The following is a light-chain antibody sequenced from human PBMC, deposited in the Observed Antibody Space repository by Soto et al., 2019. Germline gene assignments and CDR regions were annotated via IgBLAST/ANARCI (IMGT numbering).Light chain of an antibody. CDR3: EKYNSYPT. CDR1: QSISSW. Sequence: DIQMTQSPSTLSASVGDRVTITCRASQSISSWLAWYQQKPGKAPKLLIYKASSLESGVPSRFSGSGSGTEFTITISRLQPDDFATYYCEKYNSYPTFGPGTKVEIK. CDR2: KAS. J-gene: IGKJ1*01. V-gene: IGKV1-5*03.